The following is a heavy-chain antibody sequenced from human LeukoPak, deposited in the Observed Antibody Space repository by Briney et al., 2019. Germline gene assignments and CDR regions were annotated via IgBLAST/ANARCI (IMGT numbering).Heavy chain of an antibody. Sequence: GGSLRLSCAASGFSFTNYCMHWVRQTPGKGLEWVSVIYSGGSTYYADSVKGRFTISRDNSKNTLYLQMNSLRAEDTAVYYCARGDSSGYLDYWGQGTLVTVSS. D-gene: IGHD3-22*01. CDR1: GFSFTNYC. CDR2: IYSGGST. CDR3: ARGDSSGYLDY. V-gene: IGHV3-66*02. J-gene: IGHJ4*02.